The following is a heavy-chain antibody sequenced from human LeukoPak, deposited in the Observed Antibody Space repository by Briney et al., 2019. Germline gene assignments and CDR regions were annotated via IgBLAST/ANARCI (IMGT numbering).Heavy chain of an antibody. CDR1: GGSISSGGYS. Sequence: KPSETLSLTCAVSGGSISSGGYSWSWIRQPPGKGLEWIGYIYHSGSTYYNPSLKSRVTISVGRSKNQFSLKLSSVTAADTAVYYCARGAGYYYDDPHPVYWGQGTLVTVSS. CDR3: ARGAGYYYDDPHPVY. J-gene: IGHJ4*02. CDR2: IYHSGST. V-gene: IGHV4-30-2*01. D-gene: IGHD3-22*01.